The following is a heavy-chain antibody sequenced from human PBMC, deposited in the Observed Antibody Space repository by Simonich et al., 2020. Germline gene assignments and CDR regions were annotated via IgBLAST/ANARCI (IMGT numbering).Heavy chain of an antibody. CDR2: ISVSGGST. J-gene: IGHJ3*02. CDR1: GFTFSSYA. V-gene: IGHV3-23*01. D-gene: IGHD3-22*01. CDR3: AKDLGERITMIVVVIDAFDI. Sequence: GGGLVQPGGSLRLSCAASGFTFSSYAMRCFRQAPGKGLGWVSAISVSGGSTYYADSVKGRFTISRDNSKNTLYLQMNSLRAEDTAVYYCAKDLGERITMIVVVIDAFDIWGQGTMVTVSS.